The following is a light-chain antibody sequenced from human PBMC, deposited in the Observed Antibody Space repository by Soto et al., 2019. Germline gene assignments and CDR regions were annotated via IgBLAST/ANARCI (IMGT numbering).Light chain of an antibody. CDR3: QQYGSSPLYT. Sequence: EIVLTQSPGTLSLSPGERATLSCRASQSVSSSYLAWYQQTPGQAPRLLIYGASSRATGIPDRFSGSGSGTDFTLTISRLEPEDCAVYYCQQYGSSPLYTCGQGTKLEIK. J-gene: IGKJ2*01. CDR1: QSVSSSY. CDR2: GAS. V-gene: IGKV3-20*01.